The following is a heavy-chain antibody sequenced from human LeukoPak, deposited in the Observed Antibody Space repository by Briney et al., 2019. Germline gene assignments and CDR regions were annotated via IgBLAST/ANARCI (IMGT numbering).Heavy chain of an antibody. V-gene: IGHV1-8*01. CDR1: GYTFTSYD. CDR3: ARGPPPYCSGDSCYSFLHLHH. CDR2: MNPNSGNT. J-gene: IGHJ1*01. Sequence: ASVKVSCKASGYTFTSYDINCVRQATGQRLEWMGWMNPNSGNTGYAQKFQGRVTMTRNTSISTAYMELSTLRSEDTAVYYCARGPPPYCSGDSCYSFLHLHHRGQGTLVTVSS. D-gene: IGHD2-15*01.